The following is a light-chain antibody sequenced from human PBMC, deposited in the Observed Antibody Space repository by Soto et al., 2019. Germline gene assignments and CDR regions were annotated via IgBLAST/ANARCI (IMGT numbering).Light chain of an antibody. V-gene: IGKV1-9*01. J-gene: IGKJ2*01. Sequence: DIQLTQSPSFLSASVGDRVTITCRASQGISHYLAWYQEKPGKPPNLLIYAASTLQVGVPSRFSGSGSATEFTLTISNLQPEDFATYYCQNVNYYPYTFGQGTRLEL. CDR2: AAS. CDR3: QNVNYYPYT. CDR1: QGISHY.